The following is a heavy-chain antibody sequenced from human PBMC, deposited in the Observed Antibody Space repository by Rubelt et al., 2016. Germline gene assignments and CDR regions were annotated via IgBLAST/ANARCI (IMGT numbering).Heavy chain of an antibody. CDR2: IYNSGHT. J-gene: IGHJ4*01. CDR3: AVSRLTAAGTIV. Sequence: CNWIRQPPRKGLEWIGFIYNSGHTTYNPPLKSRITISVDTSKNQFSLNLNSVTAPDTAGYYCAVSRLTAAGTIVWGQGTLVTVSS. D-gene: IGHD6-13*01. V-gene: IGHV4-59*01.